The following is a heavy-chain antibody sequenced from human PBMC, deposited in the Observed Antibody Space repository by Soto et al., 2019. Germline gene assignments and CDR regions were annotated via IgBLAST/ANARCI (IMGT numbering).Heavy chain of an antibody. Sequence: PSETLSLTCAVYGGSFSGYYWSWIRQTPGKGLEWIGSISHSGTSFYNPSLRSRVTISMDTSNNHFSLKLNSLTAADTAVYYCAGQTFTIAAASYGRSNRFDPWGPGTLVTVSS. CDR3: AGQTFTIAAASYGRSNRFDP. D-gene: IGHD6-25*01. CDR2: ISHSGTS. V-gene: IGHV4-34*01. J-gene: IGHJ5*02. CDR1: GGSFSGYY.